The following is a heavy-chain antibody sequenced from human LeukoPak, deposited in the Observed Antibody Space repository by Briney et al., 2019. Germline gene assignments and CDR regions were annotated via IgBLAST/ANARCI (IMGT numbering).Heavy chain of an antibody. J-gene: IGHJ6*03. CDR2: ISSSSSYI. CDR1: GFTFSSYS. Sequence: GGSLRLSCAASGFTFSSYSMNWVRQAPGKGLEWVSSISSSSSYIYYADSVKGRFTISRDNAKNSLYLQMNSLRAEDTAVYYCAREGHCSSTSCYRLDYYYYMDVWGKGTTVTVSS. CDR3: AREGHCSSTSCYRLDYYYYMDV. V-gene: IGHV3-21*01. D-gene: IGHD2-2*02.